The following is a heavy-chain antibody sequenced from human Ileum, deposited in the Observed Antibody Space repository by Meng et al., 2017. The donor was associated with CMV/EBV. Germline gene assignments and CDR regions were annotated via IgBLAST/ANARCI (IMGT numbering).Heavy chain of an antibody. CDR3: AKEGSR. CDR1: GFTFSTYA. V-gene: IGHV3-23*01. Sequence: GESLKISCAASGFTFSTYAMSWVRQAPGKGLEWVSSISGSGGSTYYADSVKGRFTISRDNSMSTLHLQMNSLRAEDTAVYYCAKEGSRWGQGTLVTVSS. J-gene: IGHJ4*02. CDR2: ISGSGGST.